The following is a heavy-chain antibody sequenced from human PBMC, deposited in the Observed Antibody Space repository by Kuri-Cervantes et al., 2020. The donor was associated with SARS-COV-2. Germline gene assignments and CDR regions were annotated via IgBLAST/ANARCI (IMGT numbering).Heavy chain of an antibody. CDR3: AKGRIHHSDAFDI. J-gene: IGHJ3*02. D-gene: IGHD1-14*01. Sequence: GESLKISCAASGFTFSSYAVSWVRQAPGKGLEWVSAISGSGGSTYYADSVKGRFTISRDNSKNTLYLQMNSLRAEDTAVYYCAKGRIHHSDAFDIWGQGTMVTVSS. V-gene: IGHV3-23*01. CDR1: GFTFSSYA. CDR2: ISGSGGST.